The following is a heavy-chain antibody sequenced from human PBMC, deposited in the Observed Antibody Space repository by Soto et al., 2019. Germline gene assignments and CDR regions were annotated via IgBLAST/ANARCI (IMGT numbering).Heavy chain of an antibody. D-gene: IGHD3-16*02. CDR1: GFTFSGSA. CDR3: TRRNDYVWGRYRSYYYYGMDV. J-gene: IGHJ6*02. Sequence: EVQLVESGGGLVQPGGSLKLSCAASGFTFSGSAMHWVRQASGKGLEWVGRIRSKANSYATAYAASVKGRFTISRDDSRXXAXLXMSSLKTEDTAVYYCTRRNDYVWGRYRSYYYYGMDVWGQGTTVTVSS. CDR2: IRSKANSYAT. V-gene: IGHV3-73*01.